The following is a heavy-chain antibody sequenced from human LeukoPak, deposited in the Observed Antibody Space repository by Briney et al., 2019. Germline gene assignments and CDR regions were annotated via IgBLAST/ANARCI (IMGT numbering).Heavy chain of an antibody. D-gene: IGHD4-17*01. CDR1: GYTFTGYF. J-gene: IGHJ4*02. Sequence: ASVKVSCKASGYTFTGYFIHWVRQAPGQGLEWMGWINPKSGGTNYQQKFQDRVTMTRDTSITTAYMEMSRLRSDDTAVYYCARDNGDYWFDYWGQGTLVTVSS. CDR2: INPKSGGT. V-gene: IGHV1-2*02. CDR3: ARDNGDYWFDY.